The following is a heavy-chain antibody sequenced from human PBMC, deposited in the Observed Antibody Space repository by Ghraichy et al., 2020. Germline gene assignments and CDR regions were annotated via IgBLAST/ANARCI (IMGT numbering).Heavy chain of an antibody. CDR3: ARGGLGYCSSTTCYSTKRIAVAGAFWFDP. Sequence: SETLSLTCTVSGGSTRSGGYYWSWIRQHPGKGLEWIAYINYSGTTYYNPSLKSRVTISVDTSKNQFSLKVSSVTAADTAVYYCARGGLGYCSSTTCYSTKRIAVAGAFWFDPWGQGTPVTVSS. CDR1: GGSTRSGGYY. CDR2: INYSGTT. J-gene: IGHJ5*02. D-gene: IGHD2-2*01. V-gene: IGHV4-31*03.